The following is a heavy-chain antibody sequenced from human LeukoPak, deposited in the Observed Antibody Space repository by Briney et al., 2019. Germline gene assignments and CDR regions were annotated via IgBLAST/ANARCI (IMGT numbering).Heavy chain of an antibody. CDR3: AKGSYYDQIPESDY. CDR2: ISYDGSNK. D-gene: IGHD3-22*01. CDR1: GFTFNNYG. Sequence: GGSLRLSCVASGFTFNNYGMHWVRQAPGKGLERVAVISYDGSNKYYADSVKGRFTISRDNSKNTLYVQMNSLRPEDTAVYYCAKGSYYDQIPESDYWGQGTLVTVSS. V-gene: IGHV3-30*18. J-gene: IGHJ4*02.